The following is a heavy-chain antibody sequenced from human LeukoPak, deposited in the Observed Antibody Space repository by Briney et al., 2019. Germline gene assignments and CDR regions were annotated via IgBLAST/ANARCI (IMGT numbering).Heavy chain of an antibody. V-gene: IGHV3-23*01. Sequence: GGSLRLSCAASGFTFSRHNMNWVRQAPGKGLEWVSGISPGGPTYYADSVKGRFTISRDDSKNTLYLQMRNLRADDPAVYYCAKDGAWLRFDDWGQGILVTVSS. J-gene: IGHJ4*02. CDR1: GFTFSRHN. D-gene: IGHD5-12*01. CDR3: AKDGAWLRFDD. CDR2: ISPGGPT.